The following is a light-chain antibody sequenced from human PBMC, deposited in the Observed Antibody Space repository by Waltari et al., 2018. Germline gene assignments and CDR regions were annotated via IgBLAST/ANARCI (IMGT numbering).Light chain of an antibody. Sequence: PDSLAVSLGERATITCRSSQSVLNRDTKKSYLAWYQQKSGQTPKLLIYWASTRESGVPDRFSGSGSGTDFTLTITSLQAEDVAVYYCQQYYSTVTFGGGTKVEIK. CDR1: QSVLNRDTKKSY. J-gene: IGKJ4*01. CDR3: QQYYSTVT. V-gene: IGKV4-1*01. CDR2: WAS.